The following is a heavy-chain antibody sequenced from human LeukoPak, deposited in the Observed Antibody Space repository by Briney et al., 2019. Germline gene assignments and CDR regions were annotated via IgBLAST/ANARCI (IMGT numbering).Heavy chain of an antibody. D-gene: IGHD3-22*01. Sequence: SETLSLTCAVYGGSFSGYYWSWIRQPPGKGLEWIGEINHSGSTNYNPSLMSRVTISVDTSKNQFSLKLSSVTAADTAVYYCASLGGDYYDRGYYFDYWGQGTLVTVSS. CDR2: INHSGST. V-gene: IGHV4-34*01. J-gene: IGHJ4*02. CDR3: ASLGGDYYDRGYYFDY. CDR1: GGSFSGYY.